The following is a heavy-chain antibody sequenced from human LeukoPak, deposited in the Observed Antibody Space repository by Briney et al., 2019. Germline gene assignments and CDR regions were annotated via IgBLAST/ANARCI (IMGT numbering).Heavy chain of an antibody. CDR2: IYHSGST. V-gene: IGHV4-4*02. Sequence: TSETLSLTCAVSGGSISSSNWWNWVRQPPGKGLEWIGEIYHSGSTNYNPSLKSRVAMSVDKSKNQFSLKLTSVTAADTAVYYCARLVRTTGTTSYWGQGTLVTVSS. CDR3: ARLVRTTGTTSY. J-gene: IGHJ4*02. CDR1: GGSISSSNW. D-gene: IGHD1-1*01.